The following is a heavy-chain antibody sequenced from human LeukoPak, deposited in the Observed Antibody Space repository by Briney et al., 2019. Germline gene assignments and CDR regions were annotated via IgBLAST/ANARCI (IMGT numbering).Heavy chain of an antibody. CDR2: ISAYNGNT. CDR1: GYTFTSYG. D-gene: IGHD6-13*01. Sequence: GGSVRVSCKASGYTFTSYGISWVRQAPGQGLEWMGWISAYNGNTNYAEKLQGRVTITTDTAKSTAYMEMRRLRSDDTAVYYCAREGKAAAGYAFDYWGQGTLVTVSS. CDR3: AREGKAAAGYAFDY. V-gene: IGHV1-18*01. J-gene: IGHJ4*02.